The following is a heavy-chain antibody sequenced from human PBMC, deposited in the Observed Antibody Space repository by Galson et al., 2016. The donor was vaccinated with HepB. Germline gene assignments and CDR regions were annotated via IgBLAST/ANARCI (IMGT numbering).Heavy chain of an antibody. J-gene: IGHJ4*02. V-gene: IGHV4-4*07. CDR1: GDSMLPYF. CDR2: IYSTGDT. D-gene: IGHD6-6*01. Sequence: TLSLTCSVSGDSMLPYFWTWIRQPAGKGLEWLGRIYSTGDTNYSPSLVSRVTMLVDTSKNQFSLRLDSLTAADTAVYYCARESVSIAALDSWGQGILVTVSS. CDR3: ARESVSIAALDS.